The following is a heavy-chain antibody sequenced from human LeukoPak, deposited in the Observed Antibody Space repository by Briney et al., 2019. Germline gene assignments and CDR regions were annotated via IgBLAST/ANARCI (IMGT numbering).Heavy chain of an antibody. D-gene: IGHD5-18*01. CDR2: INPNSGGT. J-gene: IGHJ4*02. V-gene: IGHV1-2*02. CDR3: ARPLTDTAMAEDYFDY. CDR1: GYTFTGYY. Sequence: ASVKVSCKASGYTFTGYYMHWVRQAPGQGLEWVGWINPNSGGTNYAQKFQGRVTMTRDTSISTAYMELSRLRSDDTAVYYCARPLTDTAMAEDYFDYWGQGTLVTVSS.